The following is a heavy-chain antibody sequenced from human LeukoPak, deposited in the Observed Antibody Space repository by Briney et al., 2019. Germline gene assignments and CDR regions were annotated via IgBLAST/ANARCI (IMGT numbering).Heavy chain of an antibody. V-gene: IGHV3-7*01. Sequence: PGGSLRLSCAVSGFTFSSYWMSWVRQAPGKGLEWVANIKQDGSEKYYVDSVKGRFTISRDNAKNSLYLQMNSLRAEDTAVYYCARTIGYSYGLDYWGQGTLVTVSS. D-gene: IGHD5-18*01. CDR3: ARTIGYSYGLDY. CDR1: GFTFSSYW. J-gene: IGHJ4*02. CDR2: IKQDGSEK.